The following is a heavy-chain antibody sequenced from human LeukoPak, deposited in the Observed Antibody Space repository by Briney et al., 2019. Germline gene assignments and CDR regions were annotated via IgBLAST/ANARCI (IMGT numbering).Heavy chain of an antibody. V-gene: IGHV1-69*01. CDR3: AGCPSCWYVQPFLNGMDV. D-gene: IGHD6-13*01. CDR2: IIPIFGTA. J-gene: IGHJ6*02. Sequence: SVKVSCKASGGTFSIYAISWVRQAPGQGLEWMGGIIPIFGTANYAQKFQGRVTITADESTSTAYMELSSLRSEDTAVYYCAGCPSCWYVQPFLNGMDVWGQGTTVTVSS. CDR1: GGTFSIYA.